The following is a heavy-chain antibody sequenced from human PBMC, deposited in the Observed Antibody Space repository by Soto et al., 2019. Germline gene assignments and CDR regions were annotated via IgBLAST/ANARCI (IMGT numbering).Heavy chain of an antibody. CDR2: ISAYNGNT. V-gene: IGHV1-18*01. CDR1: GYIFTSFG. J-gene: IGHJ6*02. D-gene: IGHD4-4*01. CDR3: GRDRKGTTVRTSGLYGMDV. Sequence: GASVKVSCKASGYIFTSFGISWVRQAPGQGLEWMGWISAYNGNTNYVQKFGGRVTLTRDTSINTVYMELNTLTSDDTALYFCGRDRKGTTVRTSGLYGMDVWGQGTTVTVSS.